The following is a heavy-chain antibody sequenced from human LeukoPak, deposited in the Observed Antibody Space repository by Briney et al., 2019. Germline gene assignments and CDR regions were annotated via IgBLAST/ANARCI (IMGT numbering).Heavy chain of an antibody. Sequence: TSETLSLTCTVSGGSVRSDSNYWSWIRQPPGKGLEWIGYIGYSGTTDYNPSLKSRVTMSLGTSKNDLSLKLDSVTAADTAVYFCARGYRNNWRFDSWGQGTLVTVSS. CDR1: GGSVRSDSNY. J-gene: IGHJ4*02. CDR3: ARGYRNNWRFDS. D-gene: IGHD1-1*01. V-gene: IGHV4-61*03. CDR2: IGYSGTT.